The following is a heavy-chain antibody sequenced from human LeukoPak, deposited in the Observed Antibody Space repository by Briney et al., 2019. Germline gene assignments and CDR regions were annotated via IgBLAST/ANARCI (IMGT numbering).Heavy chain of an antibody. D-gene: IGHD3-3*01. Sequence: GASVKVSCKASGYTFTAYYMYWVRQAPGQGLEWMGWINPNSGDTNYAQKFQGRVTMTRDTSISTAYMELSSLRSDDTAVYYCARPYDLYGQRIDYWGQGTLVTVSS. J-gene: IGHJ4*02. V-gene: IGHV1-2*02. CDR2: INPNSGDT. CDR1: GYTFTAYY. CDR3: ARPYDLYGQRIDY.